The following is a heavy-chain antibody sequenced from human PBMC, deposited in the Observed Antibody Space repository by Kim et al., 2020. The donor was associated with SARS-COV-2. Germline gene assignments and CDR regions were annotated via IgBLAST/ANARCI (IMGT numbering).Heavy chain of an antibody. J-gene: IGHJ4*02. CDR3: ARDFGFPTTYFDY. Sequence: GSLRLSCAASGFTFSSYAMHWVRQAPGKGLEWVAVISYDGSNKYYADSVKGRFTISRDNSKNTLYLQMNSLRAEDTAVYYCARDFGFPTTYFDYWGQGT. CDR2: ISYDGSNK. D-gene: IGHD2-21*01. V-gene: IGHV3-30*04. CDR1: GFTFSSYA.